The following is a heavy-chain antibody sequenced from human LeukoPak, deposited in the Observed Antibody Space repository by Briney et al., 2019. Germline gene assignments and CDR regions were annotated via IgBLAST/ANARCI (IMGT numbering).Heavy chain of an antibody. CDR3: ALKYYDSSGYLFY. Sequence: KVSCKASGYTFTSYWIGWVRQMPGKGLEWMGIIYPGDSNTRYSPSFQGQVTISADKSISTAYLQWSSLKASDTAMYYCALKYYDSSGYLFYWGQGTLVTVSS. V-gene: IGHV5-51*01. D-gene: IGHD3-22*01. CDR1: GYTFTSYW. J-gene: IGHJ4*02. CDR2: IYPGDSNT.